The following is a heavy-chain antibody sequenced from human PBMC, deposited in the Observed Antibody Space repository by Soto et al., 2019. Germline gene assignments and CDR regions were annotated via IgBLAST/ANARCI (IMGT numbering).Heavy chain of an antibody. CDR3: ANSRVSMVRGLIIIPNY. V-gene: IGHV3-23*01. CDR1: GIPFTGYS. D-gene: IGHD3-10*01. Sequence: VSLRISCASSGIPFTGYSMSLVRQAPGKGLEWVSAISGHGDATFYADSVKGRFTISRDNSKNTLYLHMNSLRAEDTALYYCANSRVSMVRGLIIIPNYWGQGTLVTV. CDR2: ISGHGDAT. J-gene: IGHJ4*02.